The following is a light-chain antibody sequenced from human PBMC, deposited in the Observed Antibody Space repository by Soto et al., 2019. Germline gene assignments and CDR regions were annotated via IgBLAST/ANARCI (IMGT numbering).Light chain of an antibody. CDR1: SSNIGAGYD. CDR2: GVS. CDR3: HSYDSSLRVV. J-gene: IGLJ3*02. V-gene: IGLV1-40*01. Sequence: QSVLTQPPSVSGAPGQRVTISCTGSSSNIGAGYDVHWYQQLPGTAPKLLIYGVSNRPSGVPDRFSGSKSATSASLAITGLQAEDEADYYCHSYDSSLRVVFGGGTKLTVL.